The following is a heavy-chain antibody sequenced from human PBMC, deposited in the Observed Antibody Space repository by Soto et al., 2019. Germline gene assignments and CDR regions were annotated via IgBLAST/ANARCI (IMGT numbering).Heavy chain of an antibody. J-gene: IGHJ6*02. D-gene: IGHD2-2*01. CDR1: GFTFSSYA. Sequence: SGGALRLSCAASGFTFSSYAMHWLRQAPGHGLEWVAVISYDGSNKYYADSVKCRFTISRHNSKNTLYLQINRLRAEDTAVYYCARVRDQLLFYYYYGMDVWGQGTTVTVSS. V-gene: IGHV3-30-3*01. CDR3: ARVRDQLLFYYYYGMDV. CDR2: ISYDGSNK.